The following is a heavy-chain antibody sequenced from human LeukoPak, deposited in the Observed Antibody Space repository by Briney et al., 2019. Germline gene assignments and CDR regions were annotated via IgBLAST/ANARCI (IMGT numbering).Heavy chain of an antibody. CDR3: ARDDYGDYRNWFDP. D-gene: IGHD4-17*01. J-gene: IGHJ5*02. CDR2: ISSSSSYI. V-gene: IGHV3-21*01. CDR1: GFTFSSYS. Sequence: GGSLRLSCAASGFTFSSYSMNWVRQAPGKGPEWVSSISSSSSYIYYADSVKGRFTISRDNAKNSLYLQMNSLRAEDTAVYYCARDDYGDYRNWFDPWGQGTLVTVSS.